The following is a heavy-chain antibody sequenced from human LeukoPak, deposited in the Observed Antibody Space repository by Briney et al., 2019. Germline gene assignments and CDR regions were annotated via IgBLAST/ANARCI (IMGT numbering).Heavy chain of an antibody. CDR1: GGSISSGDYY. CDR3: ATHSGGAVAGWWFDP. Sequence: SETLSLTCTVSGGSISSGDYYWSWIRQPPGKGLEWIGYIYYSGSTYYNPSLKSRVTISVDTSKNQFSLKLSSVTAADTAVYYCATHSGGAVAGWWFDPWGQGTLVTVSS. D-gene: IGHD6-19*01. CDR2: IYYSGST. J-gene: IGHJ5*02. V-gene: IGHV4-30-4*01.